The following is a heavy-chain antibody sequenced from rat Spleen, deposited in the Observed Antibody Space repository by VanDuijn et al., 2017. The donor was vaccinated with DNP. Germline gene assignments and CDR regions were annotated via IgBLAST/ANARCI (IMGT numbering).Heavy chain of an antibody. CDR1: GFNFNSYW. V-gene: IGHV4-2*01. J-gene: IGHJ3*01. D-gene: IGHD1-11*01. CDR3: AREGLRRSKGY. CDR2: VNKESSRI. Sequence: EVKLVESGGGLVQPGRSLKLSCVASGFNFNSYWMGWVRQAPGKGLEWIGEVNKESSRINYSPSLKGKFTIPRDNAQNTLFLQMSKLGSEDTAMYFCAREGLRRSKGYWGQGTLVTVSS.